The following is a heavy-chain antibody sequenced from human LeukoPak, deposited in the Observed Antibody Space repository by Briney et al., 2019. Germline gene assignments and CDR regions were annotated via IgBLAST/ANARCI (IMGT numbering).Heavy chain of an antibody. V-gene: IGHV3-64D*06. J-gene: IGHJ3*02. CDR1: GFAFSAYA. D-gene: IGHD1-14*01. CDR2: ISPTGDST. Sequence: GGSLRLSCSASGFAFSAYAMHWVRQAPGKGLQYVSAISPTGDSTYYADSVKGRFSISRDNSKNTLYLQVSSLRPEDTAVYYCARDRNGAFDIWGQGTMVTVSS. CDR3: ARDRNGAFDI.